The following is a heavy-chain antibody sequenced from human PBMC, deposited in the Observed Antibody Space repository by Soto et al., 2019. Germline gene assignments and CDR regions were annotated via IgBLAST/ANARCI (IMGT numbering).Heavy chain of an antibody. CDR1: GFTFSSYS. J-gene: IGHJ6*03. V-gene: IGHV3-21*01. CDR2: ISSSSSYI. D-gene: IGHD2-2*01. CDR3: ARDTVPAAMYYYYYYMDV. Sequence: GGSLRLSCAASGFTFSSYSMNWVRQAPGKGLEWVSSISSSSSYIYYADSVKGRFTISRDNAKNSLYLQMNSLRAEDTAVYYCARDTVPAAMYYYYYYMDVWGKGTTVTVSS.